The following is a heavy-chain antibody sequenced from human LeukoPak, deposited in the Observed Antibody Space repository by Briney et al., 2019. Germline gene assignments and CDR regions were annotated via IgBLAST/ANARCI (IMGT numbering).Heavy chain of an antibody. D-gene: IGHD2-15*01. Sequence: SETLSLTCAVSGFSISGGYYWGWILQPPGKGLEWIGSIYHSGSTYYNPSLKSRVTISVDTSKNQFSLKLTSVTAADTAVYYCVRGSYCSGGSCYADLDYWGQGTLVTVSS. CDR3: VRGSYCSGGSCYADLDY. V-gene: IGHV4-38-2*01. CDR1: GFSISGGYY. CDR2: IYHSGST. J-gene: IGHJ4*02.